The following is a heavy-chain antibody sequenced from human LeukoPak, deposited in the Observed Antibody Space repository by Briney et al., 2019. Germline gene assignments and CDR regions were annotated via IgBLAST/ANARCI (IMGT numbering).Heavy chain of an antibody. CDR2: IYYSGST. CDR3: AGLIRPGWFDP. Sequence: PSETLSLTCTVSGASISSSTDYWGWIRQPPGKGLEWIANIYYSGSTYYNPSLKSRVTISVDTSKNQFSLKLSSVTAADTAVYYRAGLIRPGWFDPWGQGTLVTASS. V-gene: IGHV4-39*01. J-gene: IGHJ5*02. D-gene: IGHD1-14*01. CDR1: GASISSSTDY.